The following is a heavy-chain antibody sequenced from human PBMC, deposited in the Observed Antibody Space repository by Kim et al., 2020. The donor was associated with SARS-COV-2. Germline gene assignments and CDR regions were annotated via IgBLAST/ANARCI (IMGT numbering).Heavy chain of an antibody. CDR1: GLTVSSNY. Sequence: GGSLRLSCAASGLTVSSNYMSWVRQAPGKGLEWVSVIYSGGSTYYADSVKGRFTISRDNSKNTLYLQMNSLRAEDTAVYYCARDRDVLGMDVWGQGTTVTVSS. CDR2: IYSGGST. J-gene: IGHJ6*02. CDR3: ARDRDVLGMDV. D-gene: IGHD2-8*01. V-gene: IGHV3-53*01.